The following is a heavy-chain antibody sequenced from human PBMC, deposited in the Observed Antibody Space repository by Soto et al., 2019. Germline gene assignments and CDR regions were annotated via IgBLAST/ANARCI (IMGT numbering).Heavy chain of an antibody. CDR1: GFTFSSYA. CDR3: ARRGSGSYYDY. Sequence: EVQLLESGGGLVQPGGSLRLSCVASGFTFSSYAMRWVRQAPVKGLEWVSAISVKGRFTISRDNSKNTLYLQMNSLRAEDTAVYYCARRGSGSYYDYWGQGTLVTVSS. D-gene: IGHD1-26*01. J-gene: IGHJ4*02. CDR2: IS. V-gene: IGHV3-23*01.